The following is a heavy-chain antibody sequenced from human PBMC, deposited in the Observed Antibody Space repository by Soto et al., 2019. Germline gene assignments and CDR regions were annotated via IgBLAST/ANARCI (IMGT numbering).Heavy chain of an antibody. V-gene: IGHV1-46*03. D-gene: IGHD6-13*01. CDR1: GGTFSSYT. CDR3: ARVGSSWYSLDY. CDR2: INPSGGST. Sequence: ASVKVSCKASGGTFSSYTISWVRQAPGQGLEWMGIINPSGGSTSYAQKFQGRVTMTRDTSTSTVYMELSSLRSEDTAVYYCARVGSSWYSLDYWGQGTPVTVSS. J-gene: IGHJ4*02.